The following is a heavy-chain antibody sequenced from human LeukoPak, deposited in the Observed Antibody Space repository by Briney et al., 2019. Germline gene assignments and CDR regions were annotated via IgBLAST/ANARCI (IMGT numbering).Heavy chain of an antibody. J-gene: IGHJ4*02. CDR1: GFTFSSYA. CDR2: ISYDGSNK. D-gene: IGHD3-9*01. Sequence: HPGRSLRLSCAASGFTFSSYAMHWVRQAPGKGVGWVAVISYDGSNKYYADSVKGRFTISRDNSKNTLYLQMNSLRAEDTAVYYCARAYYDILTGYYDYWGQGTLVTVSS. V-gene: IGHV3-30-3*01. CDR3: ARAYYDILTGYYDY.